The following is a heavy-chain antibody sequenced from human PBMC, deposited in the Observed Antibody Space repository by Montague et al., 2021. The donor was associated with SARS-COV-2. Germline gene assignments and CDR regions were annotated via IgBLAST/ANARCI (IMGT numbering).Heavy chain of an antibody. CDR2: SCNGGCDT. V-gene: IGHV3-23*03. D-gene: IGHD3-9*01. CDR3: AKADDYFDSGIDH. CDR1: GFTFDTFA. J-gene: IGHJ4*02. Sequence: SLRLSCAASGFTFDTFAMNWVRQAPGKGLEWVAVSCNGGCDTYYAESVKGRFIISRDNSRKTLYLQMKSLRAEDTAVYYCAKADDYFDSGIDHWGQGTLVTVSS.